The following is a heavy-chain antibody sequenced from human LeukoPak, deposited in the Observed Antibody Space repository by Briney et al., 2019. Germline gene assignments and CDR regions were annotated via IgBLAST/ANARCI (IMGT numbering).Heavy chain of an antibody. Sequence: ASVKVSCKASGYTFTSYDINWVRQATGQGLEWMGWMNPNSGNTGYAQKFQGRVTMTRNTSISTAYMELSGLRSEDTAVYYCARGGDILTGYERLGNDYWGQGTLVTVSS. CDR3: ARGGDILTGYERLGNDY. CDR2: MNPNSGNT. CDR1: GYTFTSYD. D-gene: IGHD3-9*01. V-gene: IGHV1-8*01. J-gene: IGHJ4*02.